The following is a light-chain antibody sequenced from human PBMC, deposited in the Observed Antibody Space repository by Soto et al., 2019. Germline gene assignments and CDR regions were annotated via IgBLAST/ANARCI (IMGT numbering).Light chain of an antibody. J-gene: IGKJ2*01. CDR2: AAS. V-gene: IGKV3-20*01. CDR1: QTMTRAY. Sequence: TLSCRASQTMTRAYVAWYQQKPGQAPRLLIYAASYRATGISDKFSGSGSGTDFSLTISRLEPEDSAVYYCHQYHSPPQTFGQGTKVDIK. CDR3: HQYHSPPQT.